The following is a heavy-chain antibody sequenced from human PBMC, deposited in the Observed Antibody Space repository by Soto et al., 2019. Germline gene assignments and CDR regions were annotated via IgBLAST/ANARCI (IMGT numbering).Heavy chain of an antibody. D-gene: IGHD1-1*01. Sequence: QVQLVQSGAEVRKPGASVKVSCEASGYRFTDHYIHWVRQAPGQGLEWMGWINPYTGDTSYAQKFQGWVALTRDTSINTAFMELNRLRSNDTAVYYCAKDGTAGGPNPFDPWGQGTLVTVSS. CDR1: GYRFTDHY. CDR3: AKDGTAGGPNPFDP. CDR2: INPYTGDT. J-gene: IGHJ5*02. V-gene: IGHV1-2*04.